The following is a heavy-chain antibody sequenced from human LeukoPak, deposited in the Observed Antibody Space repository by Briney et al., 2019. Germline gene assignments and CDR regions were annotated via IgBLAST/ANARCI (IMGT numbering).Heavy chain of an antibody. J-gene: IGHJ3*02. CDR3: ARERFRGGEGAFDI. CDR2: ISYDGSNK. CDR1: GFTFSRYD. Sequence: GGSLRLSCVASGFTFSRYDMNWVRLAPGKGLEWVAVISYDGSNKYYADSVKGRFTISRDNSKNTLYLQMNSLRAEDTAVYYCARERFRGGEGAFDIWGQGTMVTVSS. D-gene: IGHD3-16*01. V-gene: IGHV3-30-3*01.